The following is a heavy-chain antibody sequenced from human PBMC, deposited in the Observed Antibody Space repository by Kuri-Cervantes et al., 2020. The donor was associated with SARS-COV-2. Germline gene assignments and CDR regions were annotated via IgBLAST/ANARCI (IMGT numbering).Heavy chain of an antibody. CDR1: GFTFSSYE. V-gene: IGHV3-7*01. J-gene: IGHJ4*02. D-gene: IGHD3/OR15-3a*01. CDR2: IKQDGSEK. Sequence: LSLTCAASGFTFSSYEMTWVRQAPGKGLEWVANIKQDGSEKYYVDSVKGRFTISRDNAKNSLYLQMNSLRAEDTAVYHCARDGLQEWADYWGQGTLVTVSS. CDR3: ARDGLQEWADY.